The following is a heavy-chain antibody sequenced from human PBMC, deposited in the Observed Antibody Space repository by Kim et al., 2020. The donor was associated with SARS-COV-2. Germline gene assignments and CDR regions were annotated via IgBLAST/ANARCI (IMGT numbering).Heavy chain of an antibody. Sequence: GGSLRLSCTASGFTFNNYAMNWVRQVPGKGPEWVSAINDDGRDTYYADSVKGRFIIFRDNSKNTLDLQMNSLRVEDTAVYYCAKEATRHDWDYAFDSWGQGTPVTVSS. V-gene: IGHV3-23*01. CDR1: GFTFNNYA. CDR3: AKEATRHDWDYAFDS. CDR2: INDDGRDT. J-gene: IGHJ4*02. D-gene: IGHD1-7*01.